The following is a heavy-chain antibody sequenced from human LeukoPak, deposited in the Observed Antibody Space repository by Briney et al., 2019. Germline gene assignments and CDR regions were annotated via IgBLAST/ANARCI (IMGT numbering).Heavy chain of an antibody. V-gene: IGHV4-4*07. CDR1: GGSISSYY. J-gene: IGHJ6*02. CDR2: IYTRGST. CDR3: ARQKYDSSGYYQPMGYYYGMDV. Sequence: SETLSLTCTVSGGSISSYYWSWIRQPAGKGLEWIGRIYTRGSTNYNPSLKSRVTMSVDTSKNQFSLKLSSVTAADTAVYYCARQKYDSSGYYQPMGYYYGMDVWGQGTTVTVSS. D-gene: IGHD3-22*01.